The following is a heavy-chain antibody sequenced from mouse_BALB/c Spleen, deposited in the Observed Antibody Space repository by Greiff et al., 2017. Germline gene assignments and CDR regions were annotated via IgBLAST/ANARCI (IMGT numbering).Heavy chain of an antibody. V-gene: IGHV5-9-4*01. CDR2: ISSGGSYT. Sequence: EVKLVESGGGLVKPGGSLKLSCAASGFTFSSYAMSWVRQSPEKRLEWVAEISSGGSYTYYPDTVTGRFTISRDNAKNTLYLEMSSLRSEDTAMYYCARDYGNYERFAYWGQGTLVTVSA. CDR1: GFTFSSYA. CDR3: ARDYGNYERFAY. D-gene: IGHD2-1*01. J-gene: IGHJ3*01.